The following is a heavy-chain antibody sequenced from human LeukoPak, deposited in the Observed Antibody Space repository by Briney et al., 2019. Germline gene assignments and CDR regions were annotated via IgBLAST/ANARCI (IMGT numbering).Heavy chain of an antibody. CDR2: ISAYNGNT. CDR3: ARVSTQDPIYYGAGRYDY. J-gene: IGHJ4*01. Sequence: ASVKVSCKASGYTFTSYGISWVRQAPGQGLEWMGWISAYNGNTNYAQKLQGRVTMTTDTSTSTAYMELRSLRSDDTAVYFCARVSTQDPIYYGAGRYDYWGQGTLVTVSS. D-gene: IGHD3-10*01. V-gene: IGHV1-18*01. CDR1: GYTFTSYG.